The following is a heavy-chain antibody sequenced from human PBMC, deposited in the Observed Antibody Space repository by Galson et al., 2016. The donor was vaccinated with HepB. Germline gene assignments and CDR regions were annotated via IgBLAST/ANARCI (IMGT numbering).Heavy chain of an antibody. CDR2: INPGGGST. Sequence: SVKVSCKASGYTFTSYYIHWVRQAPGQGLEWMGIINPGGGSTTYAQNFQGRVTMTRDTSTSTVYMELSSLRSDDTAVYYFARDFSKYGQNYFDYWGQGTLITVSS. CDR1: GYTFTSYY. J-gene: IGHJ4*02. CDR3: ARDFSKYGQNYFDY. D-gene: IGHD2-2*01. V-gene: IGHV1-46*01.